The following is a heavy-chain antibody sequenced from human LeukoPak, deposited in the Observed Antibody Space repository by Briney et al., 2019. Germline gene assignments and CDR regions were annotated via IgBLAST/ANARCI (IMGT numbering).Heavy chain of an antibody. D-gene: IGHD3-10*01. V-gene: IGHV4-30-4*08. CDR1: GGSISSGDYY. J-gene: IGHJ5*02. Sequence: SETLSLTCTVSGGSISSGDYYWSWIRQPPGKGLEWIGYTYYSGSTYYNPSLKSRVTISVDTSKNQFSLKLSSVTAADTAVYYCARASTMVRGVIGTNWFDPWGQGTLVTVSS. CDR2: TYYSGST. CDR3: ARASTMVRGVIGTNWFDP.